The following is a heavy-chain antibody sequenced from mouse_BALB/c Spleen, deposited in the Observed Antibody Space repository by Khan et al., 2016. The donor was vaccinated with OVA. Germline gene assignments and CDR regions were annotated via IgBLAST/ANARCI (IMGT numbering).Heavy chain of an antibody. V-gene: IGHV3-2*02. CDR1: GYSITSNYA. CDR2: ISYSGST. Sequence: EVQLVETGPGLVKPSQSLSLTCTVTGYSITSNYAWNWIRQFPGNKLEWMGYISYSGSTTYNPSLKSRISITRDPSKNQFFLQLKSVTTEDTATYYCARGNYYGYYFDYWGQGTSLTVSS. CDR3: ARGNYYGYYFDY. J-gene: IGHJ2*02. D-gene: IGHD1-1*01.